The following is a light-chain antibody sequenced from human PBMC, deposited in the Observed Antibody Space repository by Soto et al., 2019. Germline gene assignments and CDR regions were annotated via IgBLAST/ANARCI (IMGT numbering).Light chain of an antibody. CDR3: QQYGSSPTWT. V-gene: IGKV3-20*01. Sequence: EIVLTQSPGTLSLSPGERATLSCRASQSVSSSYLACYQQKPGQAPRLLIYGASSRATGIQDRFSGSGSGTDFTLTMSRLEPEDFAVYYCQQYGSSPTWTFGQGTKVEIK. J-gene: IGKJ1*01. CDR2: GAS. CDR1: QSVSSSY.